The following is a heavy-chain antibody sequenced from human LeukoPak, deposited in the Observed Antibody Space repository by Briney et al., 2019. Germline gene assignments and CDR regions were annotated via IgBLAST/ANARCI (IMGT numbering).Heavy chain of an antibody. Sequence: PGGSLRLSCAASGFTFSSYAMSWVRQAPGKGLEWVSAISGSGGSTYYADSVKGRFTISRDNSKNSLFLQMNSLRAEDTAVYYCATDPPWTNDAFDIWGQGTMVTVSS. V-gene: IGHV3-23*01. CDR3: ATDPPWTNDAFDI. D-gene: IGHD1-1*01. CDR1: GFTFSSYA. CDR2: ISGSGGST. J-gene: IGHJ3*02.